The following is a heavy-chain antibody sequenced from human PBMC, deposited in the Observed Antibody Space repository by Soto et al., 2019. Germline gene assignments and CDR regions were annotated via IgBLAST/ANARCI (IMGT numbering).Heavy chain of an antibody. CDR2: IYYSGST. Sequence: SETLSLTCTGSGGSISSYYWSWIRQPPGKGLEWIGYIYYSGSTNYNPSLKSRVTISVDTSKNQFSLKLSSVTAADTFLFFFLIALILTGYYIHDAFDIWGQGTMVTVSS. CDR3: LIALILTGYYIHDAFDI. CDR1: GGSISSYY. J-gene: IGHJ3*02. V-gene: IGHV4-59*01. D-gene: IGHD3-9*01.